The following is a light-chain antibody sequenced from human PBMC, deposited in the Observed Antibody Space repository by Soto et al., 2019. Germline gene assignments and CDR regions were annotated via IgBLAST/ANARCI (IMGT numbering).Light chain of an antibody. V-gene: IGKV3-20*01. CDR2: GTS. CDR1: QSVSSSY. J-gene: IGKJ1*01. CDR3: QQYGSSSWT. Sequence: EIVLTQSPGTLSLSPGERATLSCRASQSVSSSYLAWYQQKPGQATRLLIYGTSSRATAIPDRFSGSGSGTEFTLTISRLEPEDFAVYYCQQYGSSSWTFGQGTKVEIK.